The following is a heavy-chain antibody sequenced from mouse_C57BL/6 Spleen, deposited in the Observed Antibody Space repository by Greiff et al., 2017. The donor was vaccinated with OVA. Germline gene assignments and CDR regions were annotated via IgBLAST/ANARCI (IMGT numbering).Heavy chain of an antibody. D-gene: IGHD1-1*01. V-gene: IGHV1-80*01. CDR3: ARGYYYYGSSYWYFDV. CDR1: GYAFSSYW. Sequence: QVQLQQPGAELVKPGASVKISCKASGYAFSSYWMNWVKQRPGRGLEWIGQIYPGDGDTNYNGKFKGKATLTADKSSSTAYMQLSSLTSEDSAVYFCARGYYYYGSSYWYFDVWGTGTTVTVSS. CDR2: IYPGDGDT. J-gene: IGHJ1*03.